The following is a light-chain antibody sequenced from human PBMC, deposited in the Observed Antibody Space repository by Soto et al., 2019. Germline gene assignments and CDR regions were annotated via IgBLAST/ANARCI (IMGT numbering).Light chain of an antibody. J-gene: IGKJ2*01. CDR2: KIS. V-gene: IGKV2-24*01. Sequence: DLVLTQTRLSSPVTLGQPASISCSSSQSLVHIDGNTYFTWLQQRPGQPPRLLIYKISNRFPGVPDRFSGSGAGTDFTLKISRVEAEDVGVYYCMQATQSYTFGQGTRLEIK. CDR1: QSLVHIDGNTY. CDR3: MQATQSYT.